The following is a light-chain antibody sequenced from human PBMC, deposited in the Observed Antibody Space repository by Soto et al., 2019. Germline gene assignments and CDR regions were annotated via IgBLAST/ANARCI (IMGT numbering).Light chain of an antibody. CDR3: QQSYSSPRT. CDR1: QSISNY. J-gene: IGKJ1*01. V-gene: IGKV1-39*01. Sequence: DIQMTQSPSSLSASVGDRVAITCRASQSISNYLNWYQQKPGKAPKLLIYAASSLQSEVPSRFSGSGYGTDFTLTITSLQSEDFAIYYCQQSYSSPRTFGQGTKVDIK. CDR2: AAS.